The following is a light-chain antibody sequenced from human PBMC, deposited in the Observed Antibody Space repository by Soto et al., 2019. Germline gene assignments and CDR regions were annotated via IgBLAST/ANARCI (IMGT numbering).Light chain of an antibody. CDR3: QQYYDYPWM. CDR1: QSVSIW. J-gene: IGKJ1*01. CDR2: EAS. V-gene: IGKV1-5*01. Sequence: DIHMTQSPATLSASVGDRVAITCRASQSVSIWLAWYQQKPGNAPRLLIYEASSLKSGVPSRFSGSGSGTEFTHTISSLQPDDFATYYCQQYYDYPWMFGQGTKVDIK.